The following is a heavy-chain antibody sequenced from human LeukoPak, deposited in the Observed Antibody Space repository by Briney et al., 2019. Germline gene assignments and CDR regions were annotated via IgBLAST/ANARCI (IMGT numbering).Heavy chain of an antibody. CDR1: GYSISSGSY. CDR3: ASLGIWQQIDY. D-gene: IGHD1/OR15-1a*01. V-gene: IGHV4-38-2*02. J-gene: IGHJ4*02. CDR2: VYYSGST. Sequence: SETLSLTCTVSGYSISSGSYWAWIRQPPGKGLEWIGSVYYSGSTYYGPSLKSRVTISVDTSKNQFSLKLTSVTAADTAVYYCASLGIWQQIDYWGQGTLVTVSP.